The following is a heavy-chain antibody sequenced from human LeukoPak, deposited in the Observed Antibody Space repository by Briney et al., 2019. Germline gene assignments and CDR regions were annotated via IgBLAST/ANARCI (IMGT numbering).Heavy chain of an antibody. D-gene: IGHD6-19*01. Sequence: SETLSLTCSVSGDSVSSSIYHWDWIRLPPGKGLEWIGSFYYGGITHYNPSLKSRVTISVDTSKNQFSLKLTSVTAADTALYYCERFQWRGRGLWGQGTQVTVSS. CDR2: FYYGGIT. V-gene: IGHV4-39*01. CDR3: ERFQWRGRGL. J-gene: IGHJ4*02. CDR1: GDSVSSSIYH.